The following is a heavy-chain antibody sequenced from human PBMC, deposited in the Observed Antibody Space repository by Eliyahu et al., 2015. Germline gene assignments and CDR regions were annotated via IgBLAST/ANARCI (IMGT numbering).Heavy chain of an antibody. CDR3: GRDRHYFDSSGYYSTDY. D-gene: IGHD3-22*01. V-gene: IGHV3-7*04. CDR2: IRQDGSDK. CDR1: GFTFTXXW. Sequence: EVQLVESGGGLVQPGGSLTLSCAASGFTFTXXWMTWVRQAPGKGLEWVANIRQDGSDKYYMDXVKGRFTISRDNAKNSLYLQMNSLRVEDTAVYYCGRDRHYFDSSGYYSTDYWGQGTLVTVSS. J-gene: IGHJ4*02.